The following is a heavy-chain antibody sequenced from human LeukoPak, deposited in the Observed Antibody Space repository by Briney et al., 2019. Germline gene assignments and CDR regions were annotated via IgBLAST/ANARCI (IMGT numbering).Heavy chain of an antibody. D-gene: IGHD6-19*01. CDR1: VYMFTCYY. CDR2: INPNSGGT. Sequence: ASVNVSFKASVYMFTCYYMHWVRQAPGQGLEWMGWINPNSGGTNYAQKFQGRVTMTRDTSISTAYMDLNRLRSDDTAVYYCARVVAVTGTPVYYMDVWGKGTTVTVSS. J-gene: IGHJ6*03. V-gene: IGHV1-2*02. CDR3: ARVVAVTGTPVYYMDV.